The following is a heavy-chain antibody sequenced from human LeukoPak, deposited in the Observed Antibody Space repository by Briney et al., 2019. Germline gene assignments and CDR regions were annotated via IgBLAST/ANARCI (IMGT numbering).Heavy chain of an antibody. D-gene: IGHD2-2*01. CDR2: ISSSSSYI. CDR1: GFTFSSYS. Sequence: GGSLRLSCAASGFTFSSYSMNWVRQAPGKGLEWVSSISSSSSYIYYADSVKGRFTISRDNAKNSLYLQMNSLRAEDTAVYYCARDEVVPAAFSYYYYYYMDVWGKGTTVTVS. J-gene: IGHJ6*03. V-gene: IGHV3-21*01. CDR3: ARDEVVPAAFSYYYYYYMDV.